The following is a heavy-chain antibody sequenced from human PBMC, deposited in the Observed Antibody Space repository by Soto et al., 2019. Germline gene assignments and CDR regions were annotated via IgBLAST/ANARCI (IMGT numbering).Heavy chain of an antibody. J-gene: IGHJ4*02. CDR2: IYYSGSN. Sequence: QVQLQESGPGLVKPSETLSLTCTVSVASMDGFYWNWILQPPGKGLEWIGYIYYSGSNNYNPSLKSRVTISIDMSKNQFSLNLTSGTAADTSVYYCARDATLRYWIQGTLVTVSS. D-gene: IGHD2-15*01. CDR3: ARDATLRY. CDR1: VASMDGFY. V-gene: IGHV4-59*01.